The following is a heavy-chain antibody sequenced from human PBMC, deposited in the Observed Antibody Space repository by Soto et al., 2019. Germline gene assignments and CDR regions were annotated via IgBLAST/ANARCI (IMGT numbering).Heavy chain of an antibody. CDR2: IYYSGGT. CDR3: AKQPRGGYSYGYYFDY. Sequence: PLETLPHTCTVFDGSSIYYYWNWIRQPPGKGLEWIGYIYYSGGTKYSPSLKSRVTISVDTSKNQFSLKLRSVTAADTAVYYCAKQPRGGYSYGYYFDYWGQGTLVTVSS. V-gene: IGHV4-59*08. CDR1: DGSSIYYY. J-gene: IGHJ4*02. D-gene: IGHD5-18*01.